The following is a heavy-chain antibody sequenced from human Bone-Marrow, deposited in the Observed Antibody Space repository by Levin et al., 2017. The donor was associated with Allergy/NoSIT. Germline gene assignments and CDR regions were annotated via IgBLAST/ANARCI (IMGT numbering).Heavy chain of an antibody. V-gene: IGHV3-74*01. CDR3: ARGGRGGIGFYVMAV. Sequence: GGSLRLSCVASGFTFIDYWMHWVRQAPGEGLVWLSEISSDESITNYADSVKGRFTISRDNARNPFYQQINSLGAEDTAVYYCARGGRGGIGFYVMAVWGPGTTVTVSS. CDR1: GFTFIDYW. D-gene: IGHD3-10*01. J-gene: IGHJ6*02. CDR2: ISSDESIT.